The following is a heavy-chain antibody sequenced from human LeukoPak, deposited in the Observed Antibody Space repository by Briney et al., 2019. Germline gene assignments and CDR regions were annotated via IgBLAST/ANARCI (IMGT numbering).Heavy chain of an antibody. V-gene: IGHV3-11*01. CDR1: GFTFSNAW. Sequence: PGGSLRLSCAASGFTFSNAWMSWVRQAPGKGLEWVSYISSSGSTIYYADSVKGRFTISRDNAKNSLYLQMNSLRAEDTAVYYCARYYYDSSGYYYFDYWGQGTLVTVSS. CDR3: ARYYYDSSGYYYFDY. J-gene: IGHJ4*02. CDR2: ISSSGSTI. D-gene: IGHD3-22*01.